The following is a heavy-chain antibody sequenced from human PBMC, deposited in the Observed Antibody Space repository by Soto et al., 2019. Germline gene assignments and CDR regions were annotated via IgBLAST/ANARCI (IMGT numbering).Heavy chain of an antibody. D-gene: IGHD6-13*01. Sequence: GGSLRLSCAASGFTFSSYSMNWVRQAPGKGLEWVSYISSSSSTIYYADSVKGRFTISRDNAKNSLYLQMNSLRDEDTAVYYCARSRFGYSSSWYVPYYYYGMDVWGQGTTVTVSS. J-gene: IGHJ6*02. CDR1: GFTFSSYS. CDR3: ARSRFGYSSSWYVPYYYYGMDV. CDR2: ISSSSSTI. V-gene: IGHV3-48*02.